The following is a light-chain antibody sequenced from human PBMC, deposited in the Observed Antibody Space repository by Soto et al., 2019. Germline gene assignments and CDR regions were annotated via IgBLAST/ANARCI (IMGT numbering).Light chain of an antibody. Sequence: QSGLTQPPSVSGAPGQRVTISCTGSSSNIGMGYDVNWYQRLPGSAPKLLVYRTNSRPSGVPDRFSGSKSDTSASLAITGLQAEDDADYFCQTYDNTLSGSVFGGGTKLTVL. V-gene: IGLV1-40*01. CDR1: SSNIGMGYD. CDR3: QTYDNTLSGSV. J-gene: IGLJ3*02. CDR2: RTN.